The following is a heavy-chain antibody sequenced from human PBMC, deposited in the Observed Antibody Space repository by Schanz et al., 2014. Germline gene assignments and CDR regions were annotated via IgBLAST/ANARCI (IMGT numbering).Heavy chain of an antibody. CDR1: GGSIRTYF. CDR3: ARQYSGWSRFDP. Sequence: QVQLQESGPGLVKPSETLSLTCSVSGGSIRTYFWAWIRQPPGRGLEWIGFIYYSGSTNYNPSLKRRVTISFDFSKPQCPRTHTSVPAADTGVYYCARQYSGWSRFDPWGQGIRVTVSS. V-gene: IGHV4-59*08. D-gene: IGHD6-19*01. J-gene: IGHJ5*02. CDR2: IYYSGST.